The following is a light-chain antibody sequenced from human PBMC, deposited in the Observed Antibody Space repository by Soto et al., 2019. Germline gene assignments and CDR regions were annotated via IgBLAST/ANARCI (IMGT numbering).Light chain of an antibody. CDR1: QSVSSSY. J-gene: IGKJ3*01. CDR3: QQYGRSPPFS. V-gene: IGKV3-20*01. Sequence: EIVLTQSPGTLSLSPGERATLSCRASQSVSSSYLAWYQQKPGQAPRLLIYGASSRATGIPDRFSGSGSGTDFTLTNSRLEPEDFAVYYCQQYGRSPPFSFGPGTKVDSK. CDR2: GAS.